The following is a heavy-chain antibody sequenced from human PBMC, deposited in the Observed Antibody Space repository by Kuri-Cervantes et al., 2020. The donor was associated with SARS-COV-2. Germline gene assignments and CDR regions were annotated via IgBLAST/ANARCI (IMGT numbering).Heavy chain of an antibody. V-gene: IGHV3-21*01. CDR3: ARVAGEGPTYCYYMDV. CDR2: ISGSGSYM. Sequence: GGSLRLSCAASGFTFSNAWMSWVRQAPGKALQWVSSISGSGSYMYYADSVKGRFTVSRDSAKNSLYLQMNSLRGEDTAVYYCARVAGEGPTYCYYMDVWGKGTTVTVSS. J-gene: IGHJ6*03. D-gene: IGHD1-26*01. CDR1: GFTFSNAW.